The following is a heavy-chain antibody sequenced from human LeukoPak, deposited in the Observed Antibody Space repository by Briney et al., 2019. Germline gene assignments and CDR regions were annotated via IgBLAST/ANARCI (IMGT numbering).Heavy chain of an antibody. D-gene: IGHD1-26*01. V-gene: IGHV1-18*04. J-gene: IGHJ4*02. Sequence: GASVKVSCKASGYTFTGYYMHWVRQAPGQGLEWMGWISAYNGNTNYAQKLQGRVTMTTDTSTSTAYMELRSLRSDDTAVYYCARVLGIVGAAGNFDYWGQGTLVTVSS. CDR2: ISAYNGNT. CDR1: GYTFTGYY. CDR3: ARVLGIVGAAGNFDY.